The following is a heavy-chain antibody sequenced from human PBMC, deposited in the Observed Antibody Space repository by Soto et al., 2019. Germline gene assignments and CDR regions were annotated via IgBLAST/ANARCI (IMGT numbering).Heavy chain of an antibody. CDR1: GFTFSSYS. D-gene: IGHD1-26*01. V-gene: IGHV3-23*01. Sequence: LRLSCAASGFTFSSYSMSWVRQAPGKGLEWVSAISGSGGSTYYADSVKGRFTISRDNSKNTLYLQMNSLRAEDTAVYYCAKDRQWELPFYFDYWGQGTLVTVSS. CDR3: AKDRQWELPFYFDY. J-gene: IGHJ4*02. CDR2: ISGSGGST.